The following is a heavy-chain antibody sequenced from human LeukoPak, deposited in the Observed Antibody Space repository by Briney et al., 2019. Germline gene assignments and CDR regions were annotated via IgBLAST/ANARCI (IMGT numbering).Heavy chain of an antibody. CDR3: ARPSGVGATYFDY. V-gene: IGHV1-2*02. J-gene: IGHJ4*02. CDR1: GYTFTGYY. D-gene: IGHD1-26*01. Sequence: ASVKVSCKASGYTFTGYYMHWVRQAPGQGLEWMGWINPNSGGTNYAQKFQGRVTMTRDTSISTAYMELSRLRSDDTAVYYSARPSGVGATYFDYWGQGTLVTVSP. CDR2: INPNSGGT.